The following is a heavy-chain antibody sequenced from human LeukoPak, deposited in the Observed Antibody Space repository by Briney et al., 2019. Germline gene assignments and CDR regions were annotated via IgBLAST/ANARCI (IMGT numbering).Heavy chain of an antibody. CDR2: ISSSGSTI. J-gene: IGHJ5*02. V-gene: IGHV3-48*03. Sequence: GGSLRLSCAASGFTFSSYEMNWVRQAPGKGLEWVSYISSSGSTIYYADSEKGRFTISRDNAKNPLYLQMNSLRAEDTAVYYCAGFPLTYYYDSSGYPANWFDPWGQGTLVTVSS. CDR1: GFTFSSYE. CDR3: AGFPLTYYYDSSGYPANWFDP. D-gene: IGHD3-22*01.